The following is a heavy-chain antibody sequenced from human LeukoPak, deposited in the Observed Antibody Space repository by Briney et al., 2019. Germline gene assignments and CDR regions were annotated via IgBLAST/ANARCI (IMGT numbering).Heavy chain of an antibody. V-gene: IGHV1-18*04. Sequence: ASVKVSCKASGYTFTSYGISWVRQAPGQGLEWMGWISAYNGNTNYAQKLQGRVTMTTDTSTSTAYMKLRSLRSDDTAVYYCARTPGYSSSWYGTYYFDYWGQGTLVTVSS. D-gene: IGHD6-13*01. CDR3: ARTPGYSSSWYGTYYFDY. CDR2: ISAYNGNT. CDR1: GYTFTSYG. J-gene: IGHJ4*02.